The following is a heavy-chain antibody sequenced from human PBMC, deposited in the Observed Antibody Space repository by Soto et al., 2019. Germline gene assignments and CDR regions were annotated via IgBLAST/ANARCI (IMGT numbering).Heavy chain of an antibody. V-gene: IGHV4-39*01. CDR2: VYYSGST. CDR3: ARIPTYPIAVAGYYFDY. Sequence: QLLESGPGLVKPSETLSLTCTVSGGSISSSSHYWGWIRQPPGKGLEWIGNVYYSGSTYFNPSLKSRVTIAVDTSKNQFSLKLSSVTAADTAVYYCARIPTYPIAVAGYYFDYWGQGTLVTVSS. D-gene: IGHD6-13*01. CDR1: GGSISSSSHY. J-gene: IGHJ4*02.